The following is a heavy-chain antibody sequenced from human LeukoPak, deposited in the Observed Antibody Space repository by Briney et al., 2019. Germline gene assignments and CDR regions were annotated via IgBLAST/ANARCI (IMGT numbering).Heavy chain of an antibody. CDR1: GVSFSGYY. V-gene: IGHV4-34*01. D-gene: IGHD2-15*01. CDR2: INHSGST. J-gene: IGHJ6*02. CDR3: ARDPDIVVVVAATRPYGMDV. Sequence: SETLSLTCAVYGVSFSGYYWSWIRQPPGKGLEWIGEINHSGSTNYNPSLKSRVTISVDTSKNQFSLKLSSVTAADTAVYCCARDPDIVVVVAATRPYGMDVWGQGTTVTVSS.